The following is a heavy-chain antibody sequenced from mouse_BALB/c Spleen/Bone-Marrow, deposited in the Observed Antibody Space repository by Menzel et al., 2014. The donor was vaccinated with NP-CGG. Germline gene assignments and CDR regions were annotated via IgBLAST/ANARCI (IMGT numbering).Heavy chain of an antibody. CDR3: APYYYGSSSFAY. J-gene: IGHJ3*01. D-gene: IGHD1-1*01. Sequence: VQLLQSVAELAKPGASVKLSCTASGFNIKDTYMHWVKQRPEQGLEWIGRIDPANGNTKYDPKFQGKATITADTSSNTAYLQLSSLTSEDTAVYYCAPYYYGSSSFAYWGQGTLVTVSA. CDR2: IDPANGNT. CDR1: GFNIKDTY. V-gene: IGHV14-3*02.